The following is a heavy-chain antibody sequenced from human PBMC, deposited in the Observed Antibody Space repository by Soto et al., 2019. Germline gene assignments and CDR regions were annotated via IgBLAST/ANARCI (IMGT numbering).Heavy chain of an antibody. CDR3: ARGPQSSSWYARAFDI. D-gene: IGHD6-13*01. V-gene: IGHV1-46*01. Sequence: ASVKVSCKASGYTFTSYYMHCVRQAPGQVLEWMGVINPSGGSTSYAQKFQGRVTMTRDTSTSTVYMELSSLRSEDTAVYYCARGPQSSSWYARAFDIWGQGTMVTVSS. J-gene: IGHJ3*02. CDR2: INPSGGST. CDR1: GYTFTSYY.